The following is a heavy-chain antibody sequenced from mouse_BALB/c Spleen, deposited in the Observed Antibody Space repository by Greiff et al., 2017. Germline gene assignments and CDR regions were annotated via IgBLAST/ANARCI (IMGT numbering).Heavy chain of an antibody. J-gene: IGHJ4*01. D-gene: IGHD1-1*01. Sequence: VQLKESGGGLVQPGGSRKLSCAASGFTFSSFGMHWVRQAPEKGLEWVAYISSGSSTIYYADTMEGRFTISRDNPKNTLFLQMTSLRCEDTAMFYCARTTDYYAMEYWGKGNSVTVSS. CDR3: ARTTDYYAMEY. V-gene: IGHV5-17*02. CDR2: ISSGSSTI. CDR1: GFTFSSFG.